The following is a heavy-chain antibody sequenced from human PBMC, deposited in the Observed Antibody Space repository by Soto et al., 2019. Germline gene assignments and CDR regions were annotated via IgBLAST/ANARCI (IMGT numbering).Heavy chain of an antibody. J-gene: IGHJ4*02. CDR2: ISSGGDTS. CDR3: ARLGWSDY. Sequence: EVQLVESGGGLVQPGGSLRLTCAASGFTFNTYSMNWVRQVPGKGLEWIAYISSGGDTSNYADSVKGRFTISRDNDKHSLYLQMNSLRDEDTAVYYCARLGWSDYWGQGTLVTVSS. V-gene: IGHV3-48*02. CDR1: GFTFNTYS. D-gene: IGHD2-15*01.